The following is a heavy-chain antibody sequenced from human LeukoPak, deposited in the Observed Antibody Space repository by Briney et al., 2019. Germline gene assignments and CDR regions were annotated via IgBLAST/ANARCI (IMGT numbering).Heavy chain of an antibody. D-gene: IGHD2-2*01. Sequence: PGGSLRLSCAASGFTFSDHYMDWVRQAPGKGLEWVGRTRNKANSYTTEYAASVKGRFTISRDDSKNSLYLQMNSLKTEDTAVYYCTRRVVPAAEALYGMDVWGQGTTVTVSS. J-gene: IGHJ6*02. CDR3: TRRVVPAAEALYGMDV. CDR2: TRNKANSYTT. V-gene: IGHV3-72*01. CDR1: GFTFSDHY.